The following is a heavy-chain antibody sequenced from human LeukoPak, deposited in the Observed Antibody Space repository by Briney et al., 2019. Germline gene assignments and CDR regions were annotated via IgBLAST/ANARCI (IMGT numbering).Heavy chain of an antibody. CDR3: ARDLFCSSTRCYAGGWFDP. Sequence: GGSLRLSCEASGFTFSSYWMHWVRQAPGKGLVWVSRINTDGSSTSYADSVKGRFTISRDNAKNTLYLQMNSLRAEDTAVYYCARDLFCSSTRCYAGGWFDPWGQGTLVTVSS. CDR2: INTDGSST. CDR1: GFTFSSYW. D-gene: IGHD2-2*01. V-gene: IGHV3-74*01. J-gene: IGHJ5*02.